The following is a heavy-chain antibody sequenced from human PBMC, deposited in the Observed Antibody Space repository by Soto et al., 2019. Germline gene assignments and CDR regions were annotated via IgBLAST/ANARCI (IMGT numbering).Heavy chain of an antibody. Sequence: SETLSLTCTVSGGSIRSGDSYWGWIRQPPRRGLEWIASIYYTGSTCYTPSLKSRVFISVDTSKNQFSLKPSSVTAADTAVYFCARHERNGHDNLDYWGQGTLVTVSS. D-gene: IGHD1-1*01. V-gene: IGHV4-39*01. CDR2: IYYTGST. CDR3: ARHERNGHDNLDY. CDR1: GGSIRSGDSY. J-gene: IGHJ4*02.